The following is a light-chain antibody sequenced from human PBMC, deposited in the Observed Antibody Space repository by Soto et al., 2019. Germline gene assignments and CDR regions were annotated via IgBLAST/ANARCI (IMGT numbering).Light chain of an antibody. Sequence: QSVLTQSSSASASLGSSVKLTCTLSSGHSSYIIAWHQQQPGKAPRYLMNLEGSGSFNKGSGVPDRFSGSSSGADRYLTISNLQFADEADYYCETWDINTHVVFGGGTKLTVL. CDR2: LEGSGSF. CDR1: SGHSSYI. CDR3: ETWDINTHVV. J-gene: IGLJ2*01. V-gene: IGLV4-60*02.